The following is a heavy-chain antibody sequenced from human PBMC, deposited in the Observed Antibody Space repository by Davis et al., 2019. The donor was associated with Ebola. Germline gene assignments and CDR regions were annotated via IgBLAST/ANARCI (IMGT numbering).Heavy chain of an antibody. CDR3: VRSRATGIMGGIYREPFDI. J-gene: IGHJ3*02. V-gene: IGHV3-21*01. CDR1: GFTFSTYA. Sequence: GESLKISCAASGFTFSTYAMSWVRQAPGKGLEWVSYISGSATSTFYADSVKGRFTISKDNAKSSLFLQMNSLTAEDTAIYYCVRSRATGIMGGIYREPFDIWGQGTMLTVSS. CDR2: ISGSATST. D-gene: IGHD3-16*02.